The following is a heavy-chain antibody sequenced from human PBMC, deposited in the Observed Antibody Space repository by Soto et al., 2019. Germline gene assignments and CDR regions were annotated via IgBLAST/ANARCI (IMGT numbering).Heavy chain of an antibody. CDR1: GGSISSYY. CDR2: IYYSGST. CDR3: ARDRGGANYYNHGMDV. V-gene: IGHV4-59*01. Sequence: SETLSLTCPVSGGSISSYYWSWIRQPPGKGLEWIGYIYYSGSTNYNPSLKSRVTISVDTSKNQFSLKLSSVTAADTAVYYCARDRGGANYYNHGMDVWGQGTTVTVSS. J-gene: IGHJ6*02. D-gene: IGHD3-10*01.